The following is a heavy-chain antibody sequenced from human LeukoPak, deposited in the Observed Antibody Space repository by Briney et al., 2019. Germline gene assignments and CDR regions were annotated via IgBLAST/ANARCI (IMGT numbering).Heavy chain of an antibody. D-gene: IGHD3-22*01. CDR1: GFTFGDYA. CDR2: IRSKAYGGTT. CDR3: TSSPDYYDSSGYYYMDV. Sequence: PGGSLRLSCTASGFTFGDYAMSWFRQAPGKGLEWVGFIRSKAYGGTTEYAASVKGRFTISRVDSKSIAYLQMNSLKTEDTAVYYCTSSPDYYDSSGYYYMDVWGKGTTVTVSS. J-gene: IGHJ6*03. V-gene: IGHV3-49*03.